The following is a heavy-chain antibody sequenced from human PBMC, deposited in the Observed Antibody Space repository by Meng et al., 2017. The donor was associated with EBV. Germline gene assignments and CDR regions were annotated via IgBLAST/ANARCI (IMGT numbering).Heavy chain of an antibody. CDR2: ISAYNGNT. D-gene: IGHD5-12*01. CDR1: GYTFTSYG. CDR3: VRDLWLRIGECV. J-gene: IGHJ4*02. V-gene: IGHV1-18*01. Sequence: HVRLGQAGAEVKKPGASVKVSCKASGYTFTSYGISWVRQAPGQVLEWMGWISAYNGNTNYAQKLQGRVTMTTDTSTSTAYMDLSSLRSDDTAVYYCVRDLWLRIGECVWGQGTLVTVS.